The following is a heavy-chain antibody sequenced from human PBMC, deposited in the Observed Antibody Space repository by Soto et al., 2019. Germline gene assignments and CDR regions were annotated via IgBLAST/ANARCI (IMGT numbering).Heavy chain of an antibody. Sequence: QVQLVESGGGVVQPGRSLRLSCAASGFTFSSYGMHWVRQAPGKGLEWVAVIWYDGSNKYYADSVKGRFTISRDNSKNTLYLQMNSLRVEDTAVYYCARDGSGDSHAFDIWGQGTMVTVSS. J-gene: IGHJ3*02. V-gene: IGHV3-33*01. CDR2: IWYDGSNK. D-gene: IGHD3-10*01. CDR3: ARDGSGDSHAFDI. CDR1: GFTFSSYG.